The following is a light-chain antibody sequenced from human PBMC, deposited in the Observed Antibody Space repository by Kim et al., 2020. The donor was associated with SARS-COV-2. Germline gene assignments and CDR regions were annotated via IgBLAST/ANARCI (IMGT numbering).Light chain of an antibody. CDR2: DVS. Sequence: QSALTHPASVSGSPGQSITISCTGTSSDVGGYNYVPWYQQHTGKAPKLMIYDVSNRPSGVSNRFSGSKSGNTASLTISGLQAGEEADYYCNSYTSSSTLVFGGGTKLTVL. V-gene: IGLV2-14*03. CDR3: NSYTSSSTLV. CDR1: SSDVGGYNY. J-gene: IGLJ2*01.